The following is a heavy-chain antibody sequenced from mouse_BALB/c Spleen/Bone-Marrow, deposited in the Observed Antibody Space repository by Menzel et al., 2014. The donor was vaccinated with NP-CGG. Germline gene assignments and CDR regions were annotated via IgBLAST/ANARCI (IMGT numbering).Heavy chain of an antibody. D-gene: IGHD2-1*01. J-gene: IGHJ3*01. CDR2: IYPSDSYT. CDR1: GYTFTSYW. V-gene: IGHV1-69*02. Sequence: QVQLQQSGAELVRPGASVKLSCKASGYTFTSYWINWVKQRPGQGLEWIGNIYPSDSYTNYNQKFKDKATLTVDKSSSTAYMQLSSPTSEDSAVYYCTRREGNYAFAYWGRGTLVTVSA. CDR3: TRREGNYAFAY.